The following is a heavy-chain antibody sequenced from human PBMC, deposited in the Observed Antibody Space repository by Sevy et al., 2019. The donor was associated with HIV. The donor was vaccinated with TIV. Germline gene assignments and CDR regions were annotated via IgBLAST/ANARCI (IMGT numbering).Heavy chain of an antibody. V-gene: IGHV3-7*01. Sequence: GGSLRLSCAASGFTFSSYWMSWVRQAPGKGLEWVANIKQDGSEKYYVDSVKGRFTISRDNAKNSRYLQMNSLRAEDTAVYYCARDGPRRYYYDSSGYYGYWGQGTLVTVSS. D-gene: IGHD3-22*01. CDR2: IKQDGSEK. CDR1: GFTFSSYW. J-gene: IGHJ4*02. CDR3: ARDGPRRYYYDSSGYYGY.